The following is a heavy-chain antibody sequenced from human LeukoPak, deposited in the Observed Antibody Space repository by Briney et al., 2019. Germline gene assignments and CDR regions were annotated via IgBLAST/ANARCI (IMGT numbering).Heavy chain of an antibody. CDR1: GFTVSSNY. V-gene: IGHV3-53*01. CDR2: IYSGGST. D-gene: IGHD6-19*01. Sequence: GGSLRLSCAASGFTVSSNYMSWVRQDPGKGLEWVSVIYSGGSTYYADSVKGRFTISRDNSKNTLYLQMNSLRAEDTAVYYCARGESSGWPFDYWGQGTLVTVSS. CDR3: ARGESSGWPFDY. J-gene: IGHJ4*02.